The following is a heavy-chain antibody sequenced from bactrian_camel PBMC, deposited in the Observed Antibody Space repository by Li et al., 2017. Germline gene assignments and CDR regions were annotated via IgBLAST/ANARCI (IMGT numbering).Heavy chain of an antibody. CDR1: GNTYSATY. J-gene: IGHJ4*01. Sequence: VQLVESGGGSVQTGSSLTLSCIESGNTYSATYIGWFRQSPGKQREGVALLDADDTTTKYADSVKGRFTISKDNAKNTLYLQMDSLKPEDTATYYCTAKKTWDPKSCARFVNMPSAFVYWGQGTQVTVS. CDR3: TAKKTWDPKSCARFVNMPSAFVY. V-gene: IGHV3S54*01. CDR2: LDADDTTT. D-gene: IGHD1*01.